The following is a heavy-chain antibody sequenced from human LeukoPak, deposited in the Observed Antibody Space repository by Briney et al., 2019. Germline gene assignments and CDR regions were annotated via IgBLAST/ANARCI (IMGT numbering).Heavy chain of an antibody. CDR2: IYNSGST. V-gene: IGHV4-59*01. CDR1: GGSISNDY. CDR3: ARSGTVTTFYYYYYMDV. J-gene: IGHJ6*03. D-gene: IGHD4-17*01. Sequence: SETPSLTCTVSGGSISNDYWSWIRQPPGKGLEWIGYIYNSGSTNYNPSLKSRVTISVDTSKKQFSLKLSSVTAADTAVYYCARSGTVTTFYYYYYMDVWGKGTTVTVSS.